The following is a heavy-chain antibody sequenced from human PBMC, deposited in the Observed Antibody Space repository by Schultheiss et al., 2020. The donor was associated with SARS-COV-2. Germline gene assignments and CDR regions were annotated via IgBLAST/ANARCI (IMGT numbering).Heavy chain of an antibody. Sequence: GGSLRLSCAASGFTFSSYGMHWVRQAPGKGLVWVSRINSDGSSTSYADSVKGRFTISRDNSKNTLYLQMNSLRAEDTAVYYCARDQSGSSGLGDWFDPWGQGTLVTVSS. CDR2: INSDGSST. D-gene: IGHD3-10*01. V-gene: IGHV3-74*01. CDR1: GFTFSSYG. CDR3: ARDQSGSSGLGDWFDP. J-gene: IGHJ5*02.